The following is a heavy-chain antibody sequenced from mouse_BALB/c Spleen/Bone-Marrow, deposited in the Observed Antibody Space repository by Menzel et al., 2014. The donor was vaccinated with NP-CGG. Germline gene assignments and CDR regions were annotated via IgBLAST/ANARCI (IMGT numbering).Heavy chain of an antibody. V-gene: IGHV1-7*01. J-gene: IGHJ2*01. D-gene: IGHD2-3*01. Sequence: QVQLKESGAELAKPGASVKMSCKASGYTFTSYWMHWVKQRPGQGLEWIGYINPSTGYTEYNQKFKDKATLTADKSSSTAYMQLSSLTSEDSAVYYCARERYVGYYFDYWGQGTTLTVSS. CDR2: INPSTGYT. CDR3: ARERYVGYYFDY. CDR1: GYTFTSYW.